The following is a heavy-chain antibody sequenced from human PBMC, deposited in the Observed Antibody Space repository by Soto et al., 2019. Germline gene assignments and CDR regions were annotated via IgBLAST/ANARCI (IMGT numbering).Heavy chain of an antibody. J-gene: IGHJ5*02. Sequence: SETLSLTCTVSGGSISSYYWSWIRQPPGKGLEWIGYIYYSGSTNYNPSLKSRVTISVDTSKNQFSLKLSSVTAADTAVYYCAREGGGRFNWFDPWGQGTLVTVSS. CDR1: GGSISSYY. CDR2: IYYSGST. CDR3: AREGGGRFNWFDP. V-gene: IGHV4-59*01. D-gene: IGHD3-16*01.